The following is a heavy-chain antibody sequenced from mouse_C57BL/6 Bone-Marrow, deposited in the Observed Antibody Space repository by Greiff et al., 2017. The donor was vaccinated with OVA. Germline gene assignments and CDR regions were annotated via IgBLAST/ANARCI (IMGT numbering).Heavy chain of an antibody. J-gene: IGHJ4*01. Sequence: VQLKESGAELVRPGSSVKMSCKTSGYTFTSYGINWVKQRPGQGLEWIGYIDIGNGYTEYHEKFKGKATLTLDTSSSTAYMQLSSLTSEDSAIYFCARDETGRGDYWGQGTSVTVSS. CDR2: IDIGNGYT. D-gene: IGHD4-1*01. V-gene: IGHV1-58*01. CDR1: GYTFTSYG. CDR3: ARDETGRGDY.